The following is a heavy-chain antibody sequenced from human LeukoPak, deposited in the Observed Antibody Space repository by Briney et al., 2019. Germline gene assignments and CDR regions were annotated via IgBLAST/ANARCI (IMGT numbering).Heavy chain of an antibody. CDR2: ISAYNGNT. J-gene: IGHJ5*02. V-gene: IGHV1-18*01. Sequence: ASVKDSCKASGYTFTSYGISRVRQHPGQGLQWMGWISAYNGNTNYAQKLQGRVTMTTDTSTSTAYMELRSLRSDDTAVYYCARTLTEIDPWGQGTLVTVSS. D-gene: IGHD3-9*01. CDR1: GYTFTSYG. CDR3: ARTLTEIDP.